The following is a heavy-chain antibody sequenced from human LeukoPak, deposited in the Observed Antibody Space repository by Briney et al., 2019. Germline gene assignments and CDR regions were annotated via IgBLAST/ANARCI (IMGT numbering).Heavy chain of an antibody. CDR2: IYTSGST. V-gene: IGHV4-4*07. Sequence: SETLSLTCSVSGGSISSYYWSWIRQPAGKGLEWIGRIYTSGSTNYNPSLKSRVTISVDTSKNQFSLKLSSVTAADTAVYYCARASRGSSSWYGGYFDYWGQGTLVTVSS. CDR3: ARASRGSSSWYGGYFDY. CDR1: GGSISSYY. D-gene: IGHD6-13*01. J-gene: IGHJ4*02.